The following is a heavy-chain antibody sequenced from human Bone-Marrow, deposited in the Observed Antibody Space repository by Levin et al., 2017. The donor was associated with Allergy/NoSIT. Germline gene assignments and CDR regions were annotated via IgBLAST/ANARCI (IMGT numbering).Heavy chain of an antibody. CDR1: GFTFSSYA. V-gene: IGHV3-23*01. D-gene: IGHD3-10*01. J-gene: IGHJ4*02. CDR3: AKDAYFYGSGSYFDH. Sequence: GGSLRLSCAVSGFTFSSYALSWVRQVPGKGLEWVSGIGGSGVSAYYADSVRGRFTFSRDNSKNTLYLQMNNLSPEDTAIYYCAKDAYFYGSGSYFDHWGQGILVIVS. CDR2: IGGSGVSA.